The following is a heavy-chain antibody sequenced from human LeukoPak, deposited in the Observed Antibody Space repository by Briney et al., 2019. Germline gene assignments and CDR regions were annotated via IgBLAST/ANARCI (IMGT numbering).Heavy chain of an antibody. V-gene: IGHV4-61*05. CDR1: GGSISSSSYY. CDR3: ARSPAYDFWSGYYLDY. J-gene: IGHJ4*02. Sequence: PSETLSLTCTVSGGSISSSSYYWGWIRQPPGKGLEWIGYIYYSGSTNYNPSLKSRVTISVDTSKNQFSLKLSSVTAADTAVYYCARSPAYDFWSGYYLDYWGQGTLVTVSS. CDR2: IYYSGST. D-gene: IGHD3-3*01.